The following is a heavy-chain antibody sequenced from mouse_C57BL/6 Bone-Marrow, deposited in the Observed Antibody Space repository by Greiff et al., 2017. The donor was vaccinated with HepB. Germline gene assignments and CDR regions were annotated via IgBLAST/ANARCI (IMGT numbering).Heavy chain of an antibody. V-gene: IGHV5-16*01. CDR2: INYDGSST. Sequence: VPLKESEGGLVQPGSSLKLSCTASGFTFSDYYMAWVRPVPEKGLEWVANINYDGSSTYYLYSLKSRFIISRDNAQNILYLQMSSLKSEDTAPYYCARYPYYYGSSLYYFDYWGQGTTLTVSS. J-gene: IGHJ2*01. D-gene: IGHD1-1*01. CDR1: GFTFSDYY. CDR3: ARYPYYYGSSLYYFDY.